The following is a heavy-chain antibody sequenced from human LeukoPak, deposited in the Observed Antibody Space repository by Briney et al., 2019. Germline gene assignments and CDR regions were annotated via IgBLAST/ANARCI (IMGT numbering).Heavy chain of an antibody. J-gene: IGHJ4*02. D-gene: IGHD3-3*01. CDR2: IIPIFGTA. Sequence: SVKVSCKASGGTFSSYAISWVRQAPGQGLEWMGGIIPIFGTANYAQKFQGRVTITADETTSTAYMELSSLRSEDTAVYYCARGSHVVLRFLEWLYWGQGTPVTVSS. V-gene: IGHV1-69*13. CDR1: GGTFSSYA. CDR3: ARGSHVVLRFLEWLY.